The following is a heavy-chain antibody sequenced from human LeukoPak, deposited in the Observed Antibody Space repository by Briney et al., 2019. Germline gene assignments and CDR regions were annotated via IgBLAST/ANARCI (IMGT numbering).Heavy chain of an antibody. CDR2: FRGSGCST. J-gene: IGHJ4*02. CDR3: AKTTGETYKGYFDY. CDR1: GFPFSNYA. D-gene: IGHD5-24*01. V-gene: IGHV3-23*01. Sequence: GGSLRLSCAASGFPFSNYAMSWVRQAPGKGLEWVSSFRGSGCSTYYADSVKGQFTISRDNSKNTLYLQMNSLRAEDTAVYYCAKTTGETYKGYFDYWGQGTLVTVSS.